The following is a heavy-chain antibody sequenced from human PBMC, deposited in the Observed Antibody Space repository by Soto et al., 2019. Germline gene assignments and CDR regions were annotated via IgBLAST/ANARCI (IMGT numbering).Heavy chain of an antibody. Sequence: SETLSLTCTVSCGSVSSGGYYWSWIRQHPGKGLEWIGYIYYSGSTYYNPSLKSRVTISVDTSQNQFSLKLSSVTAADTAVYYCARGLYDSSGYYYVGDAFDIWGQGTMVTVSS. CDR1: CGSVSSGGYY. J-gene: IGHJ3*02. CDR3: ARGLYDSSGYYYVGDAFDI. D-gene: IGHD3-22*01. CDR2: IYYSGST. V-gene: IGHV4-31*03.